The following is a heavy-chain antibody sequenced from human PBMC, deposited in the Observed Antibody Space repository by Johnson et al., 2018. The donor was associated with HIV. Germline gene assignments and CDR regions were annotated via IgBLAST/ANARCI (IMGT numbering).Heavy chain of an antibody. CDR3: ARDGESQQLPLGDAFDV. J-gene: IGHJ3*01. CDR2: IYSGGTT. CDR1: GFSVSNTY. V-gene: IGHV3-66*01. Sequence: VQLVESGGGLVQSGGSLRLSCGASGFSVSNTYMNWVRQAPGKGLEWVSVIYSGGTTYYADSVMGRFTISRDNSKNTLYLQMSSLRAEYTAMYYCARDGESQQLPLGDAFDVWGQGTMVTVSS. D-gene: IGHD6-13*01.